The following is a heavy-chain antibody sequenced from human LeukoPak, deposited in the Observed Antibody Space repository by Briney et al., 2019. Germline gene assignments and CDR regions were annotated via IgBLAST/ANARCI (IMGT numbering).Heavy chain of an antibody. Sequence: PGGSLRLSCAASGFTFSRYAMNWVRQAPEKGLEWVSYISTGGDNTFYADSLKGRFTVSRDNAKNSLYLQMHSLRAEDTAVYYCARDYDEDYWGQGTLVTVSS. D-gene: IGHD5-12*01. J-gene: IGHJ4*02. CDR1: GFTFSRYA. V-gene: IGHV3-21*06. CDR2: ISTGGDNT. CDR3: ARDYDEDY.